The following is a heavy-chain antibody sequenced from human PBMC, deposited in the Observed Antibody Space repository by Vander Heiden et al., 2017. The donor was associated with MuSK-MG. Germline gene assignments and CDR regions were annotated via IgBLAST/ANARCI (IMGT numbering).Heavy chain of an antibody. CDR3: ARRDGRPYFFDS. Sequence: QVQLQESGSGRVKPSETLALTCAVSGYSVSSGYYWDWIRQPPGKGLEWIGTTYQSGNTYSNPSLKSRVTMSVDTSKNQFSLTPTSVTAADTAVDDGARRDGRPYFFDSWGQGTLGTVSS. CDR1: GYSVSSGYY. J-gene: IGHJ4*02. CDR2: TYQSGNT. V-gene: IGHV4-38-2*01.